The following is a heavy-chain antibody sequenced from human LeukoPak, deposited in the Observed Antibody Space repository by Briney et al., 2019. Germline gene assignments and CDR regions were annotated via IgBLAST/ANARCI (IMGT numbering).Heavy chain of an antibody. Sequence: SVKVSCKASGGTFSSYAISWVRQAPGQGLEWMGGIIPIFGTANYAQKFQGRVTITADESTSTTYMELSSLRSEDTAVYYCARSITIFGVAGPFDPWGQGTLVTVSS. CDR3: ARSITIFGVAGPFDP. D-gene: IGHD3-3*01. J-gene: IGHJ5*02. V-gene: IGHV1-69*01. CDR1: GGTFSSYA. CDR2: IIPIFGTA.